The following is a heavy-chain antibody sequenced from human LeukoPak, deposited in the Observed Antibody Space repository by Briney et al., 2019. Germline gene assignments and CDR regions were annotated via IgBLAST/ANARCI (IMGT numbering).Heavy chain of an antibody. CDR1: GYMFTGHY. CDR2: INPNTGGT. Sequence: ASLKVSCKASGYMFTGHYLHWVRQAPGQGLEWMGWINPNTGGTNYAQKFKGRVTMTRDTSIPPAYMEFSRLRSDDAAVYFCARALGDGRTTIFQVMSPLDLWGQGTMVTLSS. V-gene: IGHV1-2*02. CDR3: ARALGDGRTTIFQVMSPLDL. J-gene: IGHJ3*01. D-gene: IGHD3-3*01.